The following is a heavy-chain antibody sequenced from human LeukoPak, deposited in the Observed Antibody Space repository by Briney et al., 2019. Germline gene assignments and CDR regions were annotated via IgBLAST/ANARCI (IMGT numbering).Heavy chain of an antibody. J-gene: IGHJ3*02. CDR1: GGSFSGYY. CDR2: INHSGST. V-gene: IGHV4-34*01. D-gene: IGHD2-15*01. Sequence: PSETLSPTCAVYGGSFSGYYWSWIRQPPGKGLEWIGEINHSGSTNYNPSLKSRVTISVDTSKNQFSLKLSSVTAADTAVYYCASWVAATAFDIWGQGTMVTVSS. CDR3: ASWVAATAFDI.